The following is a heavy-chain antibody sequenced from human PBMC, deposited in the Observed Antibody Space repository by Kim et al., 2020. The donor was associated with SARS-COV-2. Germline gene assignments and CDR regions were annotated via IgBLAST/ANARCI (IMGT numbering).Heavy chain of an antibody. CDR3: ARDRSYCTNGVCYSGMDV. D-gene: IGHD2-8*01. V-gene: IGHV4-4*07. CDR1: GGSISSYY. CDR2: IYTSGST. Sequence: SETLSLTCTVSGGSISSYYWSWIRQPAGKGLEWIGRIYTSGSTNYNPSLKSRVTMSVDTSKNQFSLKLSSVTAADTAVYYCARDRSYCTNGVCYSGMDVWGQGTTVTVSS. J-gene: IGHJ6*02.